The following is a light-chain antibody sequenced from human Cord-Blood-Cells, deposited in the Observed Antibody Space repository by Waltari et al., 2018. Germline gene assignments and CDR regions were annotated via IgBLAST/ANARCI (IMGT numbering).Light chain of an antibody. V-gene: IGLV1-47*01. Sequence: QSVLTQPPSASGTPGQRVTISCSGSSSNIGSNYVYWYQQLPGTAPKLLIYRNNQRPSGVPDRFSGSKSGTSASRAISGRRSEDEADYYCAAWDDSLSGWVFGGGTKLTVL. J-gene: IGLJ3*02. CDR3: AAWDDSLSGWV. CDR2: RNN. CDR1: SSNIGSNY.